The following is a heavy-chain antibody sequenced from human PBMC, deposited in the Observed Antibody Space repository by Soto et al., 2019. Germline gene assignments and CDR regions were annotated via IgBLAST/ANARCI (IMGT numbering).Heavy chain of an antibody. CDR2: IYYSGST. D-gene: IGHD4-4*01. J-gene: IGHJ4*02. CDR3: ARDRGNYAIDY. Sequence: SETLSLTCTVSGGSISSYYWSWIRQPPGKGLEWIGYIYYSGSTNYNPSLKSRVTISVDTSKNQFSLKLSSVTAADTAVYYCARDRGNYAIDYWGQGTLVTVSS. CDR1: GGSISSYY. V-gene: IGHV4-59*01.